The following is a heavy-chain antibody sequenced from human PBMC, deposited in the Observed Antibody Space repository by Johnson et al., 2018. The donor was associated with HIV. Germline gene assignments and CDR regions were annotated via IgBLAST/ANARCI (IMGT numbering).Heavy chain of an antibody. CDR2: ISSRGTTI. CDR1: GFTFSDSY. D-gene: IGHD2/OR15-2a*01. CDR3: ATSMGESDAFDI. Sequence: VQLVESGGGLVQPGGSLRLSCAASGFTFSDSYMTWIRQAPGKGLELVSYISSRGTTIYDADSVRGRFTISRDNAKKSLYLQMSSLRAEDTAVYYCATSMGESDAFDIWGQGTMVSVSS. J-gene: IGHJ3*02. V-gene: IGHV3-11*04.